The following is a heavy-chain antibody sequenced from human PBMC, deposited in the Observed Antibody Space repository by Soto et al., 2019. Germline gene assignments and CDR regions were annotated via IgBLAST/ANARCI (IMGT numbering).Heavy chain of an antibody. D-gene: IGHD2-21*02. V-gene: IGHV4-34*01. CDR3: ARADRTLVTSYTLDV. CDR2: INHSGTI. J-gene: IGHJ6*02. CDR1: GGAFSGYY. Sequence: PSETLSRTCAVYGGAFSGYYWTWIRPPPGKGLEWIGEINHSGTINFNPSLKSRLTISLDTSKKHFSLKLSSVTDADTAAYYCARADRTLVTSYTLDVWGQGTTVTVSS.